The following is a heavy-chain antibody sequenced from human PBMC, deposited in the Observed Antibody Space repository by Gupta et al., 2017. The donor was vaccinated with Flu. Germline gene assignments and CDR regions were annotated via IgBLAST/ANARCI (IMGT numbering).Heavy chain of an antibody. V-gene: IGHV3-13*01. J-gene: IGHJ4*02. CDR3: ARGLRYCSGGSCSFLFDY. CDR2: IGTAGDT. Sequence: GKGLEWVSAIGTAGDTYYPGSVKGRFTISRENAKNSLYLQMNSLRAGDTAVYYCARGLRYCSGGSCSFLFDYWGQGTLVTVSS. D-gene: IGHD2-15*01.